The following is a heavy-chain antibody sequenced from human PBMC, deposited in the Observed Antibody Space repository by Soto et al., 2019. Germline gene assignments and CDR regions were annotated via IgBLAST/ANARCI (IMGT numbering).Heavy chain of an antibody. Sequence: PSETLSLTCTVSGGSISSGGYYWSWIRQHPGKGLEWIGYIYYSGSTYYNPSTSTAYMELSSLRSEDTAVYYCAADLPYYYDSSGFLASFGWGQGTLVTVSS. V-gene: IGHV4-31*01. CDR2: IYYSGST. CDR1: GGSISSGGYY. J-gene: IGHJ4*02. D-gene: IGHD3-22*01. CDR3: FLASFG.